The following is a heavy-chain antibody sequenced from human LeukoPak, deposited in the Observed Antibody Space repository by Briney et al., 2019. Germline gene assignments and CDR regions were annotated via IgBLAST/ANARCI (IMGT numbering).Heavy chain of an antibody. CDR1: GGTFSSYT. CDR2: IIPILGIA. Sequence: ASVKVSCKASGGTFSSYTISWVRQAPGQGLEWMGRIIPILGIANYAQKFRGRVTITADKSTSTAYMELSSLRSEDTAVYYCARGEPLTVQPDYWGQGTLVTVSS. J-gene: IGHJ4*02. CDR3: ARGEPLTVQPDY. D-gene: IGHD1-14*01. V-gene: IGHV1-69*02.